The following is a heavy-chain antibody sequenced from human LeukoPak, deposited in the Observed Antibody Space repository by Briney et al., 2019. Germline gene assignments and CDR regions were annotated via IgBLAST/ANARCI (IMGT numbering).Heavy chain of an antibody. D-gene: IGHD5-12*01. CDR2: IVASSGAT. CDR3: AKGGYDYVEVGYFDS. V-gene: IGHV3-23*01. CDR1: GFNFNNYA. J-gene: IGHJ4*02. Sequence: GGSLRLSCSASGFNFNNYAMSWVRQALGRGLEWVSHIVASSGATFYAGSVKGRFTTSRDHSRNTLYLQMNSLRAEDTALYYCAKGGYDYVEVGYFDSWGQGTLVTISS.